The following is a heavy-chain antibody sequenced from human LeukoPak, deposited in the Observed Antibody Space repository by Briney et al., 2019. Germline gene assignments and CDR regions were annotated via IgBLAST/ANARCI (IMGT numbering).Heavy chain of an antibody. D-gene: IGHD3-9*01. Sequence: PSQTLSLTCTVSGGSISSGGYYWSWIRQHPGKGLEWIGYIYYSGSTYYNPSLKSRVTISVDTSKNQFSLKLSSVTAADTAVYYCARARARRVLTGYSSPYYFDYWGQGTLVTVSS. V-gene: IGHV4-31*03. CDR2: IYYSGST. CDR3: ARARARRVLTGYSSPYYFDY. J-gene: IGHJ4*02. CDR1: GGSISSGGYY.